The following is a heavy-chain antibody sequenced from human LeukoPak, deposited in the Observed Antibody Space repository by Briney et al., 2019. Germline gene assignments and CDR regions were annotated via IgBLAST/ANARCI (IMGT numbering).Heavy chain of an antibody. CDR1: GYTLTGYY. Sequence: ASVKVSCKASGYTLTGYYMHRVRQAPGQALEWMGWINPNSGGTNYAQKFQARLTMTRDTSISTAYMELSRLRSDDTALYYCAREMITFGGVIAPDAFYIWGEGTMVTVSS. CDR3: AREMITFGGVIAPDAFYI. D-gene: IGHD3-16*02. CDR2: INPNSGGT. J-gene: IGHJ3*02. V-gene: IGHV1-2*02.